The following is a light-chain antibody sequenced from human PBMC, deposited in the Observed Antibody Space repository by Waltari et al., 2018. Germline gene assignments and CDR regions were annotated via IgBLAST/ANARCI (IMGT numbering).Light chain of an antibody. CDR3: QQYYGTPPYT. CDR2: WAS. V-gene: IGKV4-1*01. J-gene: IGKJ2*01. Sequence: DIVMTQSPDSLAVSLGERATINCKSSRSVLYRPNNRNYLAWYQQKPGQPPRLLIYWASTRESGVPDRFSGSGSGTEFTLTISSLQAEDVAVYYCQQYYGTPPYTFGQGTKLEIK. CDR1: RSVLYRPNNRNY.